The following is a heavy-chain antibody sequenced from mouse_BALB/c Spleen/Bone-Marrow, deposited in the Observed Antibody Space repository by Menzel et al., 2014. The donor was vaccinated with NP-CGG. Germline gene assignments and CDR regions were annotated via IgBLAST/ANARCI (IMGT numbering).Heavy chain of an antibody. V-gene: IGHV1-67*01. J-gene: IGHJ3*01. Sequence: VQLQQSGPELVRPGVSVKISCKGSGYAFTDYAMHWVKQGHAKSLEWIGVISTYSGYTNYNQKFKGKATMTVDKSSSTAYMELARLTSEDSAIYYCARGNRYDGAWFAYWGQGTLVTVSA. D-gene: IGHD2-14*01. CDR1: GYAFTDYA. CDR3: ARGNRYDGAWFAY. CDR2: ISTYSGYT.